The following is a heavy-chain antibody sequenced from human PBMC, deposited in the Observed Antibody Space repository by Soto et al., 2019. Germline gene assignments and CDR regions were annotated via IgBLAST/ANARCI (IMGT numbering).Heavy chain of an antibody. Sequence: QVQLQQWGAGLLKPSETLSLTCAVYGGSFSGYYWSWIRQPPGKGLEWIGEINHSGSTNYNPSLKSRVTISVDTSKNQFSLKLSSVTAADTAVYYCARGDWGVSSSSAWFDPWGQGTLVTVSS. D-gene: IGHD6-6*01. CDR2: INHSGST. V-gene: IGHV4-34*01. CDR1: GGSFSGYY. CDR3: ARGDWGVSSSSAWFDP. J-gene: IGHJ5*02.